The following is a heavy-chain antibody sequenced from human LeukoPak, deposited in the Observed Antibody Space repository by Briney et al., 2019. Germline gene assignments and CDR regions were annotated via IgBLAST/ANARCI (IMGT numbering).Heavy chain of an antibody. J-gene: IGHJ4*02. CDR2: IYYSGST. Sequence: SDTLSLTCTVSGGSISSSSYYWGWIRQPPGKGLEWIGSIYYSGSTYYNPSLKSRVTISVDTSKNQFSLKLSSVTAADTAVYYCARHNGTVGCFDYWGQGTLVTVSS. V-gene: IGHV4-39*01. CDR3: ARHNGTVGCFDY. CDR1: GGSISSSSYY. D-gene: IGHD4-23*01.